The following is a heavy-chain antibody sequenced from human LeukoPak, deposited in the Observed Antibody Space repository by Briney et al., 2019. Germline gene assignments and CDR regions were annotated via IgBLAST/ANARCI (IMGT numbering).Heavy chain of an antibody. D-gene: IGHD6-6*01. V-gene: IGHV1-2*02. CDR2: INPNSGGT. Sequence: GASVKVSCKASGYTFTGYYIHWVRQAPGQGLEWMGWINPNSGGTNYAQKFQGRVTMTRDTSISTAYMELRRLRSDDTAVYYCAREVEQLVPYYYYYMDVWGKGTTVTVSS. CDR1: GYTFTGYY. CDR3: AREVEQLVPYYYYYMDV. J-gene: IGHJ6*03.